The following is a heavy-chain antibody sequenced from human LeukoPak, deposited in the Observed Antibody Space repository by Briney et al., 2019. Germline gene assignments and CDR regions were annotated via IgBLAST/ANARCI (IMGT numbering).Heavy chain of an antibody. V-gene: IGHV4-39*07. J-gene: IGHJ6*04. Sequence: TSETLSLTCTVSGGSISSSSYYWGWIRQPPGKGLEWIGSIYYSGSTYYNPSLKSRVTISVDTSKNQFSLKLSSVTAADTAVYYCAREGYGFWSGYTLDVWGKGTTVTVSS. CDR3: AREGYGFWSGYTLDV. CDR2: IYYSGST. CDR1: GGSISSSSYY. D-gene: IGHD3-3*01.